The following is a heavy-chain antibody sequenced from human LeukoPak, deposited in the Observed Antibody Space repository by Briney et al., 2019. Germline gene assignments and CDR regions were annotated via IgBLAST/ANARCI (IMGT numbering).Heavy chain of an antibody. J-gene: IGHJ6*02. D-gene: IGHD6-13*01. Sequence: GGSLRLSCAASGFTFSRYWMHWVRQAPGKGLVWVSRINSDGSTTTYADSVTGRFTVSRDNAKNTQYLQMNSLRAEDTAVYYCARDRIAAAANYYYYGMDVWGQGTTVTVSS. CDR1: GFTFSRYW. CDR2: INSDGSTT. V-gene: IGHV3-74*01. CDR3: ARDRIAAAANYYYYGMDV.